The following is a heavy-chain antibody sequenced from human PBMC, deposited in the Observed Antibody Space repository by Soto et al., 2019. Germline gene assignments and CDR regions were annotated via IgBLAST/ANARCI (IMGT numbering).Heavy chain of an antibody. V-gene: IGHV3-66*01. D-gene: IGHD1-1*01. Sequence: EVQLVESGGGLVQPGGSLRLSCAASGFTVSNNYMRWVRQAPGKGLEWVSLIYSGGATYYADSVKGRFTISRDNSKNTLYRQMNSLRPEDRAVYYCARDGTYNWVGGQGILVTVSS. CDR1: GFTVSNNY. CDR2: IYSGGAT. CDR3: ARDGTYNWV. J-gene: IGHJ4*02.